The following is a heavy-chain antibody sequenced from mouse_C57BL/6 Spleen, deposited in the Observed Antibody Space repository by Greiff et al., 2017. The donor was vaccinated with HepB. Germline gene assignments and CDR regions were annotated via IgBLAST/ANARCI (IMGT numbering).Heavy chain of an antibody. CDR1: GYTFTDYY. CDR3: ARIRHFDTTVVSTDY. J-gene: IGHJ2*01. CDR2: IYPGSGNT. Sequence: VQLQQSGAELVRPGASVKLSCKASGYTFTDYYINWVKQRPGQGLEWIARIYPGSGNTYYNEKFKGKATLTAEKSSSTAYMQRSSMTSADSAVYFCARIRHFDTTVVSTDYWGQGTTLTVSS. V-gene: IGHV1-76*01. D-gene: IGHD1-1*01.